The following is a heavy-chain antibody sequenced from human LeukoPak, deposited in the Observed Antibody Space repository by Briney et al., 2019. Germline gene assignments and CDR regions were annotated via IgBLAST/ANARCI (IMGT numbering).Heavy chain of an antibody. J-gene: IGHJ4*02. Sequence: PGGSLRLSCAASGFTFSSYSMNRVRQAPGKGLEWVSSISSSNSYIYYADSVKGRFTISRDNAKNSLFLQMNSLRAEDTAVYYCARDRVTGTPNFDYWGQGTLVTVSS. CDR2: ISSSNSYI. D-gene: IGHD1/OR15-1a*01. V-gene: IGHV3-21*01. CDR1: GFTFSSYS. CDR3: ARDRVTGTPNFDY.